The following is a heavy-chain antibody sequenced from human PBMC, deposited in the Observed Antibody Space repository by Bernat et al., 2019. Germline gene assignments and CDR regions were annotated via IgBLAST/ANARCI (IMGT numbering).Heavy chain of an antibody. CDR1: GFTFSRYW. V-gene: IGHV3-7*03. Sequence: EVQVVESGGDLVQPGGSLRLSCAASGFTFSRYWLSWVRQAPGKGLEWVANINQDGSEKYYVDSVEGRFTISRDNAKNSLFLQMDNLRADDTAVYYCARSPATGTVDYWGQGTLVTVSS. CDR2: INQDGSEK. D-gene: IGHD1-1*01. CDR3: ARSPATGTVDY. J-gene: IGHJ4*02.